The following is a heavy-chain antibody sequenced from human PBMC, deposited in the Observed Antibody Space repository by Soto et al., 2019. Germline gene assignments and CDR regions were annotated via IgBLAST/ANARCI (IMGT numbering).Heavy chain of an antibody. V-gene: IGHV3-23*01. CDR3: VCGGYDYGDYYYFYGMDV. Sequence: TGGSLRLSCAASGFTFNNYAMSWVRQAPGKGLEWVSGISGSGGKTYYEDSVKGRFTISRDNSKNMLYLQMNSLRAEDTAVYYCVCGGYDYGDYYYFYGMDVWGQGATVTVSS. D-gene: IGHD4-17*01. CDR2: ISGSGGKT. CDR1: GFTFNNYA. J-gene: IGHJ6*02.